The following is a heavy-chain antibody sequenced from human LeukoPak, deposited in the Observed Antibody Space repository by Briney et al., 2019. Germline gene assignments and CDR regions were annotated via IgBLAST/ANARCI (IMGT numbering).Heavy chain of an antibody. CDR3: VSFYEAY. Sequence: GGSLRLSCAASGNYWMHWVRQAPGKGLVWVSHINSDGSWTSYADSVKGRFTISKDNAKNTVYLQINNLRAEDTAVYYCVSFYEAYWGRGTLVTVSS. CDR1: GNYW. D-gene: IGHD2/OR15-2a*01. V-gene: IGHV3-74*01. CDR2: INSDGSWT. J-gene: IGHJ4*02.